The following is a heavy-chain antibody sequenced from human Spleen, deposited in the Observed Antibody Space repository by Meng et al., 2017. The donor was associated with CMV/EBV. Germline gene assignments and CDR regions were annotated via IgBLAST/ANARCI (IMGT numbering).Heavy chain of an antibody. V-gene: IGHV3-21*01. J-gene: IGHJ4*02. CDR2: ISSAVAYI. D-gene: IGHD6-19*01. CDR1: GITFSYYG. CDR3: ARARGLPSGSYYFDY. Sequence: SGITFSYYGLNWFRQAPGKRLELVSSISSAVAYIYYENSLKGRFTISRDNAKNSLYLQMKSLRVDDTAIYYCARARGLPSGSYYFDYWGQGTLVTVSS.